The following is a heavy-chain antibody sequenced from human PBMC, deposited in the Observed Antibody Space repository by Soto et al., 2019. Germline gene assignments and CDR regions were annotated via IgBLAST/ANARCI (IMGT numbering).Heavy chain of an antibody. CDR3: ARSVAARRGEDWFDP. V-gene: IGHV3-53*01. CDR1: GFTVSSNY. Sequence: PGGSLRLSCAASGFTVSSNYMSWVRQAPGKGLEWVSVIYSGGSTYYADSVKGRFTISRDNSKNTLYLQMNSLRAEDTAVYYCARSVAARRGEDWFDPWGQGTLVTV. D-gene: IGHD6-6*01. CDR2: IYSGGST. J-gene: IGHJ5*02.